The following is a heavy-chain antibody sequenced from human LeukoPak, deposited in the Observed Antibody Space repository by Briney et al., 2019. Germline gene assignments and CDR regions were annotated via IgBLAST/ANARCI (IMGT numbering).Heavy chain of an antibody. V-gene: IGHV1-46*01. CDR2: IDPGGGTT. D-gene: IGHD2/OR15-2a*01. CDR3: AREPGVNMYYFDC. J-gene: IGHJ4*02. Sequence: ASVKVSCKASGYTFTSYYMHWVRQAPGQGLEWMGIIDPGGGTTSYAQKFQGRVTMTRDTPTSTVYMELSSLSSEDTAVYYCAREPGVNMYYFDCWGQGTLVTVSS. CDR1: GYTFTSYY.